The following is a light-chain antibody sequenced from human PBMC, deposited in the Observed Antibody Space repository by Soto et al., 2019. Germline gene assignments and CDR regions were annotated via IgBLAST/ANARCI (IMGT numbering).Light chain of an antibody. V-gene: IGLV2-11*01. Sequence: QSVLTQPRSVSGSPGQSVTISCTGTSSEVGGYNYVSWYQQHPGKAPKLMIYDVSKRPSGVPDRFSGSKSGNTASLTISGLQAEDEADYYCCSYAGSYTYVFGPGTKVTVL. J-gene: IGLJ1*01. CDR2: DVS. CDR1: SSEVGGYNY. CDR3: CSYAGSYTYV.